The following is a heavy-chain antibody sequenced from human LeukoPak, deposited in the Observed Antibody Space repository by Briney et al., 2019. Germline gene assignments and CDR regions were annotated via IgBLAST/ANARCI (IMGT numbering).Heavy chain of an antibody. CDR2: INHSGST. CDR3: AIGFDY. J-gene: IGHJ4*02. V-gene: IGHV4-34*01. CDR1: GGSFSGYY. Sequence: SETLSLTCAVYGGSFSGYYWSWIRQPPGKGLEWIGEINHSGSTNYNPSLKSRVTISVDTSKNQFSLKLSSVTAADTAVYYCAIGFDYWGQGTLVTVSS.